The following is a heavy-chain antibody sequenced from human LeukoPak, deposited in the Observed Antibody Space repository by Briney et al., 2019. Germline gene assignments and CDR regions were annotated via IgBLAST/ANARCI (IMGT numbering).Heavy chain of an antibody. CDR2: ISGSGGST. CDR3: AKDMGRIMITFGGPDY. CDR1: GFTFSRYV. V-gene: IGHV3-23*01. J-gene: IGHJ4*02. D-gene: IGHD3-16*01. Sequence: GGSLRLSCAASGFTFSRYVIGWLRQAPGKGLEWVSVISGSGGSTYYADSVKGRFTISRDNSKNTLYLRMNSLRAEDTAVYYCAKDMGRIMITFGGPDYWGQGTLVTVSS.